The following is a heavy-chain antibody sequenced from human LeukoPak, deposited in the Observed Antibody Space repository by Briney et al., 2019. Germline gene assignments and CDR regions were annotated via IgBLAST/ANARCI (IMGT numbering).Heavy chain of an antibody. D-gene: IGHD6-13*01. V-gene: IGHV1-2*06. CDR3: ARGAAVGQTRDY. CDR1: GYTFTGYY. Sequence: APVKVSCKASGYTFTGYYTHWVRQAPGQGLEWMGRMNPDSGDTNYAQKFTGRVAMTRHTSISTAYMELSSLRSDDTAVYYCARGAAVGQTRDYWGQGTLVTVSS. J-gene: IGHJ4*02. CDR2: MNPDSGDT.